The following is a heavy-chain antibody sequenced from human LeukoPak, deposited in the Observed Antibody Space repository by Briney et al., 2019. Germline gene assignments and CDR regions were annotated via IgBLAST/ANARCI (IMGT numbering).Heavy chain of an antibody. Sequence: SETLSLTSTVPGGSISSYYWSRLRPPPGKGLEWIGHIYYSGITNYNPSLKSRVTMSVDTSKYQFSLKLSSVTAADTAVYYCARGVAYCTNGICYSRETEYFQYWGQGTLVTVSS. CDR3: ARGVAYCTNGICYSRETEYFQY. CDR2: IYYSGIT. J-gene: IGHJ1*01. V-gene: IGHV4-59*12. CDR1: GGSISSYY. D-gene: IGHD2-8*01.